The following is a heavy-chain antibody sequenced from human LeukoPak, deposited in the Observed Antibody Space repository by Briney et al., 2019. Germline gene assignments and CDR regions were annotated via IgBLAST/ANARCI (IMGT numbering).Heavy chain of an antibody. CDR2: ISGSGDNT. CDR1: GFTFGGFA. J-gene: IGHJ6*01. Sequence: GGSLRLSCAASGFTFGGFAMSWVRRTPGKGLEWVSDISGSGDNTLYAASVKGRFTVSRDNSKNTLYLEMNSLRAEDTAIYYCAKMEGHPLPKYYMDVWGQGTTVTVSS. V-gene: IGHV3-23*01. D-gene: IGHD2/OR15-2a*01. CDR3: AKMEGHPLPKYYMDV.